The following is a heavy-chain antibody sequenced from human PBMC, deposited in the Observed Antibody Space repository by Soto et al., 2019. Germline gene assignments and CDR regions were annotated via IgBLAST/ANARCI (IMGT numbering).Heavy chain of an antibody. CDR3: ARDGGSHGPSYFDS. D-gene: IGHD3-16*01. CDR1: GSTFSNYG. J-gene: IGHJ4*02. Sequence: VQLVESGGGVVQPGRSLRLSCAASGSTFSNYGMHWVRQAPGKGPEWVAGIWYDGSNKYYGESVKGRFSISRDNSKNKLYLDINSLRTEDTAVYYCARDGGSHGPSYFDSWGQGSLVIVSS. V-gene: IGHV3-33*01. CDR2: IWYDGSNK.